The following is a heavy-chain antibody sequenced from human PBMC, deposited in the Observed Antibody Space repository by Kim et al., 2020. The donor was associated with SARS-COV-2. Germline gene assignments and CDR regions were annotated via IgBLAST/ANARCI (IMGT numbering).Heavy chain of an antibody. Sequence: ASVKVSCKVSGYTLTELSMHWVRQAPGKGLEWMGGFDPEDGETIYAQKFQGRVTMTEDTSTDTAYMELSSLRSEDPAVYYCATAPVVVGATLSDYYYYGMDVWGQGTTVTVSS. V-gene: IGHV1-24*01. CDR1: GYTLTELS. D-gene: IGHD1-26*01. CDR3: ATAPVVVGATLSDYYYYGMDV. J-gene: IGHJ6*02. CDR2: FDPEDGET.